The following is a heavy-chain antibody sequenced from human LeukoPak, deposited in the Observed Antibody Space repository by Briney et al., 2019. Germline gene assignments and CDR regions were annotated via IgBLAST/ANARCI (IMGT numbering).Heavy chain of an antibody. V-gene: IGHV4-39*01. CDR2: IYYSGYT. CDR3: ARHGGYGTGDALDI. D-gene: IGHD5-18*01. Sequence: PSETLSLTCTVSGGSISSSSYQWGWIRQPPGKGLEWIGGIYYSGYTFYKPSLKSRVTISVDTSNNQFSLKLSSVTAADTALYYCARHGGYGTGDALDIWGQGTMVTVSS. CDR1: GGSISSSSYQ. J-gene: IGHJ3*02.